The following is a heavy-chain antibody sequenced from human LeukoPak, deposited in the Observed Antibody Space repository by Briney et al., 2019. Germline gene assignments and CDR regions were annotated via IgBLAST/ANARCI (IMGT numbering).Heavy chain of an antibody. CDR2: ICTSGST. J-gene: IGHJ4*02. Sequence: SETLSLTCTVSGGSISSYYWSWIRQPAGKGLEWIGRICTSGSTNYNPSLKSRVTISVDTSKNQFSLKLSSVTAADTAVYYCARGPPTDFWNTDYYFDYWGQGTLVTVSS. CDR1: GGSISSYY. V-gene: IGHV4-4*07. D-gene: IGHD3-3*01. CDR3: ARGPPTDFWNTDYYFDY.